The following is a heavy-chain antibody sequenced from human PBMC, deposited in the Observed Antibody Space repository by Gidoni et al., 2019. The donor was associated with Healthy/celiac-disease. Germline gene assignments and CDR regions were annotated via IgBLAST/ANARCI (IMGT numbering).Heavy chain of an antibody. CDR2: TYYSRST. Sequence: QVQLQESGPGLVKPSQTLSLTCTVPCVSISSGRYYWSWSRQHPGKGLEWIGYTYYSRSTYYNPSLKSRVTRSVDTSKNQFSLKLSSVTAADTAVYYWARGYYDFWSGYYMGYFDYWGQGTLVTVSX. CDR1: CVSISSGRYY. J-gene: IGHJ4*02. V-gene: IGHV4-31*03. D-gene: IGHD3-3*01. CDR3: ARGYYDFWSGYYMGYFDY.